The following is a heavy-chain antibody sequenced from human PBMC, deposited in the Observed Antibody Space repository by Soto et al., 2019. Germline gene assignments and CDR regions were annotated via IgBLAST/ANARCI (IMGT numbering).Heavy chain of an antibody. D-gene: IGHD6-19*01. CDR3: ARDHSSAPDY. J-gene: IGHJ4*02. V-gene: IGHV4-31*03. Sequence: PSETLSLTCTVSGGSISSGGYYWSWIRQHPGKGLEWIGYIYYSGSTYYNPSLKSRVTISVDTSKNQFSLKLSSVTAADTAVYYCARDHSSAPDYWGQGTLVTVPQ. CDR2: IYYSGST. CDR1: GGSISSGGYY.